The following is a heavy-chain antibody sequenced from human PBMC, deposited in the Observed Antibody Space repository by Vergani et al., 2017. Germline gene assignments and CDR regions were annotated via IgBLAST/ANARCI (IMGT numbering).Heavy chain of an antibody. D-gene: IGHD2-21*01. CDR3: ARVVGCGGECYRVGGWFDP. CDR1: GGTFSSYA. Sequence: QVQLVQSGAEVKKPGSSVKVSCKASGGTFSSYAISWVRQAPGQGLEWMGGIIPIFGTANYAQKFQGRVTITADESTSTAYMELSSLGSEDTAVYYCARVVGCGGECYRVGGWFDPWGQGTLVTVSS. CDR2: IIPIFGTA. V-gene: IGHV1-69*12. J-gene: IGHJ5*02.